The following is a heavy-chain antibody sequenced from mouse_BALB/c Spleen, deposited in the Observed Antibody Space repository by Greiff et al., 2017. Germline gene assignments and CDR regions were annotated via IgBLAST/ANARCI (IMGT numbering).Heavy chain of an antibody. D-gene: IGHD2-14*01. Sequence: ESGPGLVKPSQSLSLTCSVTGYSITSGYYWNWIRQFPGNKLEWMGYISYDGSNNYNPSLKNRISITRDTSKNQFFLKLNSVTTEDTATYYCARGEVRLDYWGQGTTLTVSS. CDR1: GYSITSGYY. V-gene: IGHV3-6*02. CDR3: ARGEVRLDY. J-gene: IGHJ2*01. CDR2: ISYDGSN.